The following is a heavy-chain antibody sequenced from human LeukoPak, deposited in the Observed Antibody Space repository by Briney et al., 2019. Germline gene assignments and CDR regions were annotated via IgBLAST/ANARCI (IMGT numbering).Heavy chain of an antibody. D-gene: IGHD6-19*01. V-gene: IGHV3-7*01. CDR2: IKQDGSEK. CDR1: RFTFSSYW. Sequence: GGSLRLSCAASRFTFSSYWMSWVRQAPGKGLEWVANIKQDGSEKYYVDSVKGRFTISRDNAKNSLYLQMNSLRAEDTAVYYCARDPGIAVADYYFDYWGQGTLVTVSS. CDR3: ARDPGIAVADYYFDY. J-gene: IGHJ4*02.